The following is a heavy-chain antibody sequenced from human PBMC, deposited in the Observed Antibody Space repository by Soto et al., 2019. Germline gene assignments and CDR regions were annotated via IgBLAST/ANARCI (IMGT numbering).Heavy chain of an antibody. CDR2: ISGSGGST. CDR1: GSTFSSYA. D-gene: IGHD2-2*01. V-gene: IGHV3-23*01. Sequence: GGSLRLSCAASGSTFSSYAMSWVRQAPGKGLEWVSAISGSGGSTYYADSVKGRFTVSRDNSKNTVFMQMNSLRAEDTAVYYCAKEYRVVVVPADWFDPCGQGTLVTVPS. J-gene: IGHJ5*02. CDR3: AKEYRVVVVPADWFDP.